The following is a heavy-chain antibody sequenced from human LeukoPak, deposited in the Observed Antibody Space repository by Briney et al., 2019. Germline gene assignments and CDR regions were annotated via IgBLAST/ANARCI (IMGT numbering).Heavy chain of an antibody. V-gene: IGHV1-46*01. CDR1: GYSHTSDW. D-gene: IGHD4-11*01. Sequence: ASVKVSCKASGYSHTSDWMHWVRQAPGQGLEWMGAINSGSGSVSYAQKLQGRVTMTRDTATSTVYMELSSLGSEDTAVYYCTREVVGTTIKNFDSWGQGTLVTVSP. J-gene: IGHJ4*02. CDR2: INSGSGSV. CDR3: TREVVGTTIKNFDS.